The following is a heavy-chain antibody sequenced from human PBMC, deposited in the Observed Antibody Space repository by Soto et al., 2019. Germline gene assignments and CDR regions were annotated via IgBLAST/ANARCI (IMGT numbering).Heavy chain of an antibody. V-gene: IGHV4-59*08. D-gene: IGHD2-15*01. J-gene: IGHJ4*02. CDR2: IFYSGST. CDR1: GGSISSYY. Sequence: QVQLQESGPGLVKPSETLSLTCTVSGGSISSYYWSWIRQPPGKGLEWIGYIFYSGSTNYNPSLKSSVPLSRDTSKTQLSLKLGSVTAASTAVDYWAGRYCGSLDFWGQGTLV. CDR3: AGRYCGSLDF.